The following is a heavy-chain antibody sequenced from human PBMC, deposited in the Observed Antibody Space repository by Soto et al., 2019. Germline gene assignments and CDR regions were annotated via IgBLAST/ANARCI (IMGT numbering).Heavy chain of an antibody. CDR2: TYFRSKWFN. CDR3: VRDRGTYIACFDY. V-gene: IGHV6-1*01. Sequence: QAHSLTCDISGDQVCVNSAACNWKRQSPSRGLEWLGRTYFRSKWFNDYAVSVQNRMTITPDTSRNQFSLQLDSVTPEDTAVYYCVRDRGTYIACFDYWGQRTLVTVSS. D-gene: IGHD3-10*01. J-gene: IGHJ4*02. CDR1: GDQVCVNSAA.